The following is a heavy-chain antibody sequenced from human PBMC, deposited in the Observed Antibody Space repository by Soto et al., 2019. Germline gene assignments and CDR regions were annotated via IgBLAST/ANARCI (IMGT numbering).Heavy chain of an antibody. CDR2: IYYSGST. CDR3: ARHYLNPHVDRNCGGDCSFDI. Sequence: QLQLQESGPGLVKPSETLSLTCTVSGGSISSSSYYWGWIRQPPGKGLEWIGSIYYSGSTYYNPSLKSRVTISVDTSKNQFSLKLSSVTAADTAVYYCARHYLNPHVDRNCGGDCSFDIWGQGTMVTVSS. CDR1: GGSISSSSYY. D-gene: IGHD2-21*01. V-gene: IGHV4-39*01. J-gene: IGHJ3*02.